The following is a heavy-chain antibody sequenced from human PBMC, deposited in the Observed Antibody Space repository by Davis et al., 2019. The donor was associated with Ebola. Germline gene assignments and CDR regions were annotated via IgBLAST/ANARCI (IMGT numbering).Heavy chain of an antibody. V-gene: IGHV3-21*01. J-gene: IGHJ5*02. D-gene: IGHD6-19*01. CDR3: ARAPAGRWQWPGTACDQ. Sequence: GESLKISCAATGFTFNSNSMNWVRQAPGKGLEWVSSITSDSGRTSYAESVKGRFTISRDNAKNSLYLQMNSLRGEDTAVYYCARAPAGRWQWPGTACDQWGQGTLVIVSS. CDR1: GFTFNSNS. CDR2: ITSDSGRT.